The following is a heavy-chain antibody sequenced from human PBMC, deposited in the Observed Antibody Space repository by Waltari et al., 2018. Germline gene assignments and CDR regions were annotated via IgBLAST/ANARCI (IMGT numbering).Heavy chain of an antibody. CDR2: MNPNSGNT. Sequence: QVQPVQSGATVKKPGDSVKVSCKASGSTFTSYEFHWVRPDPGQGLEWMGWMNPNSGNTGYAQKFQGRVTMTRNTSISTAYMELSSLRSEDTAVYYCARRRGIAAAGPKSFDYWGQGTLVTVSS. D-gene: IGHD6-13*01. V-gene: IGHV1-8*01. CDR3: ARRRGIAAAGPKSFDY. CDR1: GSTFTSYE. J-gene: IGHJ4*02.